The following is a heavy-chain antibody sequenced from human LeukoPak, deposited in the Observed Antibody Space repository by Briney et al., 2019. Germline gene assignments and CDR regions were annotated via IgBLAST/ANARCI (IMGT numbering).Heavy chain of an antibody. CDR3: ARDRRYYDSRPGNSVDWFDP. Sequence: GGSLRLSCAASGFTFSSYGMSWVRQAPGKGLEWVSAISGSGGSTYYADSVKGRFTISRDNSKNTLYLQMNSLRAEDTAVYYCARDRRYYDSRPGNSVDWFDPWGQGTLVTVSS. V-gene: IGHV3-23*01. D-gene: IGHD3-22*01. CDR2: ISGSGGST. CDR1: GFTFSSYG. J-gene: IGHJ5*02.